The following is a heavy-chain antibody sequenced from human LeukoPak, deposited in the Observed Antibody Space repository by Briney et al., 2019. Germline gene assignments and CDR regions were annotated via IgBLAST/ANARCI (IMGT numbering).Heavy chain of an antibody. J-gene: IGHJ4*02. CDR2: IKTDGSAT. Sequence: GGSLRLSCAASGFTFSNLWISWVRQAPGKGLEWVANIKTDGSATYYADSVKGQFTISRDNAKNSLYLEINSLRVEDTAVYYCVRNLPGTGYWGQGTLVTVSS. CDR1: GFTFSNLW. V-gene: IGHV3-7*01. D-gene: IGHD3-9*01. CDR3: VRNLPGTGY.